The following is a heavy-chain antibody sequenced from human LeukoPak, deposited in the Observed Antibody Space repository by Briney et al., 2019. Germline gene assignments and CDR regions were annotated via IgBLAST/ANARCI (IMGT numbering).Heavy chain of an antibody. J-gene: IGHJ4*02. CDR3: ARDHKYAFDN. Sequence: GGSLRLSCAASGFTFSDYSMNWVRQAPGKGLEWISYIGIDSGNTNYADSVKGRFTISGDKAKNSLYLQMNSLRVEDTAVYYCARDHKYAFDNWGQGTLVTVSS. CDR2: IGIDSGNT. CDR1: GFTFSDYS. V-gene: IGHV3-48*01. D-gene: IGHD2-2*01.